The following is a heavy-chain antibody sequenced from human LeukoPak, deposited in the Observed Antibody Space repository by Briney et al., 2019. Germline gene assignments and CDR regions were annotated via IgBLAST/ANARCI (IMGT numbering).Heavy chain of an antibody. CDR1: GFTFSDYY. Sequence: PGGSLRLSCAASGFTFSDYYMSWIRQAPGKGLEWVSYISSSGSTIYYADSVKGRFTISRDNAKNSLYLQMNSLRAEDTAAYYCARGIGLSSGWVYYYYGMDVWGQGTTVTVSS. CDR2: ISSSGSTI. J-gene: IGHJ6*02. CDR3: ARGIGLSSGWVYYYYGMDV. V-gene: IGHV3-11*01. D-gene: IGHD6-19*01.